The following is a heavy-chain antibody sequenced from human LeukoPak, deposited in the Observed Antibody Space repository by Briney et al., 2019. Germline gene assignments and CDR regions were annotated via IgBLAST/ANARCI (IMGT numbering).Heavy chain of an antibody. CDR3: ARGGTWTVTTLYYYYGMDV. J-gene: IGHJ6*02. CDR2: MNPNSGNT. V-gene: IGHV1-8*01. Sequence: VASVKVSCKASGYTFTSYDINWVRQATGQGLEWMGWMNPNSGNTGYAQKFQGRVTMTRNTSISTAYTELSSLRSEDTAVYYCARGGTWTVTTLYYYYGMDVWGQGTTVTVSS. CDR1: GYTFTSYD. D-gene: IGHD4-17*01.